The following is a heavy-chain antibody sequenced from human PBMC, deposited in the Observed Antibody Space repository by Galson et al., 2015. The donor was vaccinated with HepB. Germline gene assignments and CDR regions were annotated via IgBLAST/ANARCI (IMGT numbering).Heavy chain of an antibody. CDR3: ARGGYSYGYNWFDP. V-gene: IGHV3-53*01. CDR1: GFTVSSNH. CDR2: IYSGGST. Sequence: SLRLSCAASGFTVSSNHMSWVRQAPGKGLEWVSVIYSGGSTYYADSVKGRFTISRDNSKNTLYLQMNSLRAEDTAVYHCARGGYSYGYNWFDPWGQGTLVTVSS. J-gene: IGHJ5*02. D-gene: IGHD5-18*01.